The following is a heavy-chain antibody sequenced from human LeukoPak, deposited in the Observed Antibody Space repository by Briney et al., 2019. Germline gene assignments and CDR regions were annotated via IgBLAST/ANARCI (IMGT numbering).Heavy chain of an antibody. CDR3: ARDYPNYYGEPPYFDY. CDR1: GGTFSSYA. D-gene: IGHD3-10*01. CDR2: IIPIFGTA. J-gene: IGHJ4*02. Sequence: SVKVSCKASGGTFSSYAISWVRQAPGQGLEWMGGIIPIFGTANYAQKFQGRVTITADESTSTAYMELSSLRSEDTAVYYCARDYPNYYGEPPYFDYWGQGTLVTVSS. V-gene: IGHV1-69*13.